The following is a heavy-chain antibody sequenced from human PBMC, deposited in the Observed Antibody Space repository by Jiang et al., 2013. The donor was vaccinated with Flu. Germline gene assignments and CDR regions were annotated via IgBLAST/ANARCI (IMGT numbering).Heavy chain of an antibody. D-gene: IGHD6-19*01. V-gene: IGHV3-21*01. CDR3: APAASVWLVPN. Sequence: QLVESGGGLVKPGGSLRLSCAASGFTFSSYSMNWVRQAPGKGLEWVSSISSSSSYIYYADSVKGRFTITRDNAKNSLYLQMNSLRAEDTAVYYCAPAASVWLVPNWGQGTLVTVSS. CDR1: GFTFSSYS. J-gene: IGHJ4*02. CDR2: ISSSSSYI.